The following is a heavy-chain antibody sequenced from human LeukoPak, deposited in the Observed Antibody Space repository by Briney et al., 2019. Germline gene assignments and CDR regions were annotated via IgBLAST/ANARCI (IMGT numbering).Heavy chain of an antibody. D-gene: IGHD3-22*01. CDR2: ISGSGGST. CDR3: AKDDYYDSSGRLYY. CDR1: GFTFGSYA. V-gene: IGHV3-23*01. Sequence: PGGSLRLSCAASGFTFGSYAMSWVRQAPGKGLEWVSAISGSGGSTYYADSVKGRFTISRDNSKNTLYLQMNSLRAEDTAVYYCAKDDYYDSSGRLYYWGQGTLVTVSS. J-gene: IGHJ4*02.